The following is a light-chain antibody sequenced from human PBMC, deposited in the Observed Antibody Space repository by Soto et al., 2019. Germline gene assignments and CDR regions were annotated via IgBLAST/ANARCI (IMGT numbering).Light chain of an antibody. J-gene: IGLJ1*01. CDR1: SSDVGIYNL. V-gene: IGLV2-23*01. CDR3: SSYAGNRIYV. CDR2: EGS. Sequence: QSVLTQPASVSGSPGQSITISCTGTSSDVGIYNLVSWYQQHPGKAPKLLIYEGSKRPSGVSNRFSGSKSDNTASLTISGLQAEDEADYYCSSYAGNRIYVFGAGTKLTVL.